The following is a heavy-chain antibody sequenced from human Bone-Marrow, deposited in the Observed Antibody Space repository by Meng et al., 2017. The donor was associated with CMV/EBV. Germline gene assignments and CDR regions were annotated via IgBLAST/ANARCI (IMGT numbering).Heavy chain of an antibody. CDR3: ARGQGRGVDAFDI. D-gene: IGHD3-10*01. CDR2: INHSGST. CDR1: GGSFSGYY. J-gene: IGHJ3*02. V-gene: IGHV4-34*01. Sequence: SETLSLTCAVYGGSFSGYYWSWIRQPPGKGLEWIGEINHSGSTNYNPSLKSRVTISVDTSKNQFSLKLSSVTAADTAVYYCARGQGRGVDAFDICGQGTMVTVSS.